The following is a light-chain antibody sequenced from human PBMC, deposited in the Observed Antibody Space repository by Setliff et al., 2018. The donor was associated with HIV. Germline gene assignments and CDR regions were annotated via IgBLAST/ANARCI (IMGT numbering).Light chain of an antibody. CDR1: GRDIGGYNY. Sequence: QSALTQPASVSGSPGQSITISCIGTGRDIGGYNYVSWYQQHPGKAPKLIIYGVTKRSSGVSNRFSGSKAGTTASLTISGLQAEDEADYYCSSYTSTSAYVFGNGTKVTVL. CDR3: SSYTSTSAYV. CDR2: GVT. J-gene: IGLJ1*01. V-gene: IGLV2-14*03.